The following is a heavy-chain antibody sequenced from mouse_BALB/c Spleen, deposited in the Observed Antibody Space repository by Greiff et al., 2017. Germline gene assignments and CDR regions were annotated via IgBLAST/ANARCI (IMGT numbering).Heavy chain of an antibody. Sequence: LQQPGSELVRPGASVKLSCKASGYTFTSYWMHWVQQRPGQGLEWIGNIYPGSGSTNYDEKFKSKATLTVDTSSSTAYMQLSSLTSEDSAVYYCTRGEDYYGSSFDYWGQGTTLTVSS. CDR1: GYTFTSYW. CDR3: TRGEDYYGSSFDY. D-gene: IGHD1-1*01. V-gene: IGHV1S22*01. J-gene: IGHJ2*01. CDR2: IYPGSGST.